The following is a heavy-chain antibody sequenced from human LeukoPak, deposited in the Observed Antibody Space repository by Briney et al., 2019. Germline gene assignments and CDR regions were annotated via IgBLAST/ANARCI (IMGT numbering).Heavy chain of an antibody. Sequence: PGGSLRLSCAASGFNFNDFWMTWVRQAPGKGLEWVANINHDGGEKHYVDSVKGRFTISRDNAKNLLYLQMYSLRAEDTAVYFCARDGDYDSRGTFEYWGQGALVTVSS. D-gene: IGHD3-22*01. V-gene: IGHV3-7*01. CDR1: GFNFNDFW. J-gene: IGHJ4*02. CDR2: INHDGGEK. CDR3: ARDGDYDSRGTFEY.